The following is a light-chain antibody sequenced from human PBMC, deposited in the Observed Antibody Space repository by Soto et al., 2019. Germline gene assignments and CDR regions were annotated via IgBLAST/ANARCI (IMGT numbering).Light chain of an antibody. Sequence: QPVLTQSPSASASLGASVKLTCPLSSGHSNYAIAWHQQQPEKGPRYLMKLNSDGSHNKGDGIPDRFSGSSSGAERYLTISSLQSDDEADYYCQTWGTDTRVFGGGTKLTVL. CDR3: QTWGTDTRV. J-gene: IGLJ3*02. CDR1: SGHSNYA. V-gene: IGLV4-69*01. CDR2: LNSDGSH.